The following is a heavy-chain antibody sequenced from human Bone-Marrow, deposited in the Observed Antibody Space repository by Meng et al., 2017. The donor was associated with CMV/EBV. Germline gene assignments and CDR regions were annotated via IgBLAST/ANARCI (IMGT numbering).Heavy chain of an antibody. CDR3: ARDINNYCSSTSCYGRGYS. V-gene: IGHV1-18*01. CDR2: ISAYNGNT. D-gene: IGHD2-2*01. J-gene: IGHJ4*02. Sequence: ASVKVSCKASGYTFTSYGISWVRQAPGQGLEWMGWISAYNGNTNYVQKLQGRVTMTTDTSTSTAYLELRSLRSDDTAGHYCARDINNYCSSTSCYGRGYSWGQGTLVTVSS. CDR1: GYTFTSYG.